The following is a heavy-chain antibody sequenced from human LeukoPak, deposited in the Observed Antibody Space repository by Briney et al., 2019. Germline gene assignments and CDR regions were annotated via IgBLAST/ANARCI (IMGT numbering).Heavy chain of an antibody. V-gene: IGHV3-30*04. J-gene: IGHJ3*02. CDR1: GFTFNNYA. D-gene: IGHD1-7*01. CDR2: ISYDESNK. CDR3: ARDPGTTQTLHDAFDI. Sequence: PGGSLRLSCAASGFTFNNYAMHWVRQAPGKGLEWVAIISYDESNKFYTDSVKGRFTISRDISKNTLYLQMNSLRAEDTAVYYCARDPGTTQTLHDAFDIWGQGTMVTVSS.